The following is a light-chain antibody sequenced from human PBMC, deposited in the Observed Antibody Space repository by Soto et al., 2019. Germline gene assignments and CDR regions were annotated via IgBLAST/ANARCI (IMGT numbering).Light chain of an antibody. CDR2: GAS. CDR1: QRVSSGY. CDR3: QQYGSSAPIT. V-gene: IGKV3-20*01. J-gene: IGKJ5*01. Sequence: EIVLTQSPGTLSLSPGERVTLSCRASQRVSSGYVAWYQQKPGQAPRLLIYGASSRATGIPDRFSGSGSETDFTLTISRLEPEDFALYYCQQYGSSAPITFGQGTRLEIK.